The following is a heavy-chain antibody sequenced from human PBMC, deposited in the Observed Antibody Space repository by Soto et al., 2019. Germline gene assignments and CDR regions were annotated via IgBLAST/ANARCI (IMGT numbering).Heavy chain of an antibody. V-gene: IGHV3-21*01. J-gene: IGHJ3*02. Sequence: GGSLRLSCAASGFTFSSYSMNWVRQAPGKGLEWVSSISSSSYIYYADSVKGRFTISRDNAKNSLYLQMNSLRAEDTAVYYCARDRGGSGSPAFDIWGQGTMVTVSS. CDR3: ARDRGGSGSPAFDI. CDR2: ISSSSYI. D-gene: IGHD3-10*01. CDR1: GFTFSSYS.